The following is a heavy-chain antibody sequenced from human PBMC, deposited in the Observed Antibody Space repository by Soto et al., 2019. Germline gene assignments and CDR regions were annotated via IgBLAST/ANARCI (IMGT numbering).Heavy chain of an antibody. V-gene: IGHV3-23*01. CDR2: TTDDGGRT. CDR3: AKGGGFGTGAYYNVAY. D-gene: IGHD3-10*01. Sequence: EVQLLESGGGLVEPGGSLRLSCTASGFSFSSYAMTWVRQAPGKGLEWVSSTTDDGGRTFYADSVKGRFTISRDNSNNRLCLQMNSLRGEGTALYYCAKGGGFGTGAYYNVAYWGQGTLVTVSS. J-gene: IGHJ4*02. CDR1: GFSFSSYA.